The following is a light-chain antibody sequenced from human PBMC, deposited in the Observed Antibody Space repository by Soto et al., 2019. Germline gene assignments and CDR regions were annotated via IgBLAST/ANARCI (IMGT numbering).Light chain of an antibody. CDR2: EVT. CDR3: SSKTSSGTLYV. J-gene: IGLJ1*01. CDR1: SSDVGASKY. V-gene: IGLV2-14*01. Sequence: QSVLTQPASVSGYPGQSITISCTGTSSDVGASKYVSWYQQHPGEAPKLIIYEVTYRPSGVSNRFSGAKSGNSASLTVSGLRSEDEADYYCSSKTSSGTLYVFGAGTKLTVL.